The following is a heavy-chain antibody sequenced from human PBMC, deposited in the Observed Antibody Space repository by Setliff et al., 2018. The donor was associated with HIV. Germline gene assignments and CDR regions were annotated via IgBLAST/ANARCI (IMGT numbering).Heavy chain of an antibody. Sequence: SETLSLTCTVSGGSISSDGHYWSWIRQHPGKGLEWIGYISYSGSTYYNPSLKSRVTISVDTSKNQFSLKLSSVTAADTAVYYCARGLSFYDPGGFDYWGQGTLVTVSS. CDR2: ISYSGST. CDR3: ARGLSFYDPGGFDY. D-gene: IGHD3-22*01. V-gene: IGHV4-31*03. J-gene: IGHJ4*02. CDR1: GGSISSDGHY.